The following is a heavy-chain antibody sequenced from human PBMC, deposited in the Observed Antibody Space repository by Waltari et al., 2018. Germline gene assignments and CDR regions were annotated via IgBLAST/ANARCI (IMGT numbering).Heavy chain of an antibody. CDR3: ARPYASGWYINFDY. CDR2: IKQDGSEN. CDR1: GLTFSSYG. J-gene: IGHJ4*02. Sequence: EVQLVESGGGLVQHGGYLRLTSAASGLTFSSYGMSWVRQAPGKGLEWVANIKQDGSENYYVDSVKGRFTFSRDNAKNSLYLQMNSLRAEDTAVYYCARPYASGWYINFDYWGQGTLVTVSS. D-gene: IGHD6-19*01. V-gene: IGHV3-7*01.